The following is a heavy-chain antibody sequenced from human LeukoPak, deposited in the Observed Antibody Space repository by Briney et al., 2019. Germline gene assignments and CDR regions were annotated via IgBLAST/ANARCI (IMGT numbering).Heavy chain of an antibody. D-gene: IGHD2-21*02. CDR3: ATLFLVVTAPPYFDF. CDR1: GYTLTELS. CDR2: FDPEDGET. V-gene: IGHV1-24*01. J-gene: IGHJ4*02. Sequence: ASVKVSCKVSGYTLTELSMHWVRQAPGKGLEWMGGFDPEDGETIYAQKFQGRVTMTEDTSTDTAYVELSSLRSEDTAVYYCATLFLVVTAPPYFDFWGQGILVTVSS.